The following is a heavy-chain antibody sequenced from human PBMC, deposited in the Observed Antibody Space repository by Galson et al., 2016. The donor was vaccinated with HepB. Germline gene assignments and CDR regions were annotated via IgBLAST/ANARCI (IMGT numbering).Heavy chain of an antibody. J-gene: IGHJ5*02. V-gene: IGHV3-74*01. Sequence: LRLSCAVSGFASSSHWLHWVRQDLGKGMVWVSRLNSDGTISNYADSVKGRVTISRDTDKNTPYLQMNSLRAEDTAVYFCVRDHSVVPTTAYNWFDPWGRGTLVTVSS. D-gene: IGHD4-23*01. CDR3: VRDHSVVPTTAYNWFDP. CDR2: LNSDGTIS. CDR1: GFASSSHW.